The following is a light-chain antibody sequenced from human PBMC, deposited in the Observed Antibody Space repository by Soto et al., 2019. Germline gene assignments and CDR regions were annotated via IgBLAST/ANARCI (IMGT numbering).Light chain of an antibody. Sequence: DIQMTQSPSFLSASVGDRVTITCRASQGIGNYLVWYQQKPGKAPKLLIYVASTLQPGVPSRFSGSGSGTEFTLALSGLQPEDCATYYCQQFNSDFALTFGGGTKVEIK. J-gene: IGKJ4*01. V-gene: IGKV1-9*01. CDR2: VAS. CDR1: QGIGNY. CDR3: QQFNSDFALT.